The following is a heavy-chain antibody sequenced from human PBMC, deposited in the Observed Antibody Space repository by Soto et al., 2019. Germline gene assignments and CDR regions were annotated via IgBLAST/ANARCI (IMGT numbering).Heavy chain of an antibody. CDR2: ISVSGGST. CDR3: AKTNDCSGGSCYDHTNWFDP. Sequence: GGSLRLSCAASGFTFSSYAMSWVRQAPGKGLECVSAISVSGGSTYYADPVKGRFTISRDNSKNTLYLQMNSLRAEDTAVYYCAKTNDCSGGSCYDHTNWFDPWGQGTLVTVS. V-gene: IGHV3-23*01. D-gene: IGHD2-15*01. CDR1: GFTFSSYA. J-gene: IGHJ5*02.